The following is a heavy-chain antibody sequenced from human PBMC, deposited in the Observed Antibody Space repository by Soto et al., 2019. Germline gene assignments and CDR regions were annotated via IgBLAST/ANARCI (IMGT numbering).Heavy chain of an antibody. CDR3: AQDPSTGYADH. Sequence: EVHLLESGGGLVQPGGSLRLSCAASAFMFRNYAMSWVRQAPGKGLEWVSTISLGGANTHYADSVKGRFTISRDNAKNSLYLEMNNLRGEDTGVYYCAQDPSTGYADHWGQGTLVTVSS. V-gene: IGHV3-23*01. J-gene: IGHJ4*02. CDR2: ISLGGANT. CDR1: AFMFRNYA. D-gene: IGHD3-9*01.